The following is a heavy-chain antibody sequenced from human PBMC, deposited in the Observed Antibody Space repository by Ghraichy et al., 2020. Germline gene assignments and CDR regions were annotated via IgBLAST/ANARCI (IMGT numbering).Heavy chain of an antibody. Sequence: SETLSLTCTVSGGSISSSSYYWGWIRQPPGKGLEWIGSIYYSGSTYYNPSLKSRVTISVDTSKNQFSLKLSSVTAADTAVYYCATGYSGYEVDYWGQGTLVTVSS. V-gene: IGHV4-39*01. CDR3: ATGYSGYEVDY. J-gene: IGHJ4*02. D-gene: IGHD5-12*01. CDR1: GGSISSSSYY. CDR2: IYYSGST.